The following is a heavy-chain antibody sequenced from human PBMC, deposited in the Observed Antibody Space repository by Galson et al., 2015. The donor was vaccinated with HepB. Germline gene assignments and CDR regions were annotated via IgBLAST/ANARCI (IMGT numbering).Heavy chain of an antibody. V-gene: IGHV3-30-3*01. J-gene: IGHJ4*02. D-gene: IGHD4-17*01. Sequence: SLRLSCAASGFTFSSYAMHWVRQAPGKGLEWVAVISYDGSNKYYADSVKGRFTISRDNSKNTLYLQMNSLRAEDTAVYYYARERGVYTVTILDYWGQGTLVTVSS. CDR3: ARERGVYTVTILDY. CDR1: GFTFSSYA. CDR2: ISYDGSNK.